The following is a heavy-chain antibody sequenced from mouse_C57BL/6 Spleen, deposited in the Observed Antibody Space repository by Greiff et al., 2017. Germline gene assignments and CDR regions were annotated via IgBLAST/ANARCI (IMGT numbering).Heavy chain of an antibody. CDR2: ISDGGSYT. V-gene: IGHV5-4*03. D-gene: IGHD4-1*01. J-gene: IGHJ2*01. Sequence: EVKLMESGGGLVKPGGSLKLSCAASGFTFSSYAMSWVRQTPEKRLECVATISDGGSYTYYPDTVKGRFTISRDNAKNNLYLQMSHLTSEDTAMYYCARGGTGIFDYWGQGTTLTVSS. CDR3: ARGGTGIFDY. CDR1: GFTFSSYA.